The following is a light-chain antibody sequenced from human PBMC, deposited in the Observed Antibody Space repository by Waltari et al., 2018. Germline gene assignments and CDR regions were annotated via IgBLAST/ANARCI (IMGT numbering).Light chain of an antibody. CDR3: QQYYSYLT. V-gene: IGKV1-8*01. Sequence: AIRITQSPSSLSASTGDRVTITCRASQGISSYLAWYQQKPGKAPNLLIYAAATLQSGVPSRFSGSASETDFTLTISCLQSEDFATYYCQQYYSYLTFGQGTKLEIK. CDR2: AAA. J-gene: IGKJ2*01. CDR1: QGISSY.